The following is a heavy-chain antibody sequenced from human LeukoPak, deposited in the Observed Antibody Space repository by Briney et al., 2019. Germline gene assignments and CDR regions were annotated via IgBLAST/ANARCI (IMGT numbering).Heavy chain of an antibody. D-gene: IGHD2-2*01. J-gene: IGHJ6*04. CDR2: IKQDGSEK. CDR1: GFTFNDYW. CDR3: VRDCSSASLSSGCYYAMDV. Sequence: GGSLRLSCAASGFTFNDYWMTWVRQAPGKGLEWVAHIKQDGSEKYYVDSLKGRFTISRDNAKNSLFLQMNSLRAEDTAVYYCVRDCSSASLSSGCYYAMDVWGKGTAVTVSS. V-gene: IGHV3-7*03.